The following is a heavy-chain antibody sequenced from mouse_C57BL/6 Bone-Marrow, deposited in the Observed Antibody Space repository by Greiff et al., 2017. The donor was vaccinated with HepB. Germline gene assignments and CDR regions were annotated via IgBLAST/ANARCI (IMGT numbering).Heavy chain of an antibody. CDR1: GFTFSDYY. J-gene: IGHJ4*01. Sequence: DVHLVESGGGLVQPGGSLKLSCAASGFTFSDYYMYWVRQTPEKRLEWVAYISNGGGSTYYPDTVKGRFTISRDNAKNTLYLQMSRLKSEDTAMYYCARRRFLLRWRDYAMDYWGQGTSVTVSS. CDR2: ISNGGGST. V-gene: IGHV5-12*01. CDR3: ARRRFLLRWRDYAMDY. D-gene: IGHD2-1*01.